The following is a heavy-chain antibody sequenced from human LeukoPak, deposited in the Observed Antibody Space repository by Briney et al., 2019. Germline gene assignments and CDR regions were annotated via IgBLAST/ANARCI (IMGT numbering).Heavy chain of an antibody. J-gene: IGHJ6*02. Sequence: SSETLSLTCTVSGGSISSYYWSWIRQPAGKGLEWIGRIYTSGSTNYNPSLKSRVTMSVDTSKNQFSLKLSSVTAADTAVYYCARDIVVVPAADHYYYGMDVWGQGTTVTVSS. CDR3: ARDIVVVPAADHYYYGMDV. V-gene: IGHV4-4*07. CDR1: GGSISSYY. CDR2: IYTSGST. D-gene: IGHD2-2*01.